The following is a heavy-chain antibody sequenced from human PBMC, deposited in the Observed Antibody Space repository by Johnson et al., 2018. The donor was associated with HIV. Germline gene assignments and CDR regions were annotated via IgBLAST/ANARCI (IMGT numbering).Heavy chain of an antibody. CDR1: GFTFSSYA. Sequence: QVQLVESGGGVVQPGRSLRLSCAASGFTFSSYAMHWVRQAPGKGLEWVAVISYDGSNKYYADSVKGRFTISRDNSKNTLYLQMNSLRAEDTAVYYCAKPEGAQFLGSYGAFDIWGQGTMVTVSS. J-gene: IGHJ3*02. D-gene: IGHD5-18*01. V-gene: IGHV3-30*04. CDR3: AKPEGAQFLGSYGAFDI. CDR2: ISYDGSNK.